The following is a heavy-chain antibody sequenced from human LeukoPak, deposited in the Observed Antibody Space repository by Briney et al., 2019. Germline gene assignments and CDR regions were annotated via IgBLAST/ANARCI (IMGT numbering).Heavy chain of an antibody. V-gene: IGHV3-13*01. CDR1: GFTFSSYD. CDR3: ARGSISSSWLAHYYYYGMDV. Sequence: GGSLRLSCAASGFTFSSYDMHWVRQATGKGLEWVSAIGTAGDTYYPGSVKGRFTISRENAKNSLYLQMNSLRAGDTAVYYCARGSISSSWLAHYYYYGMDVWGQGTTVTVSS. CDR2: IGTAGDT. D-gene: IGHD6-13*01. J-gene: IGHJ6*02.